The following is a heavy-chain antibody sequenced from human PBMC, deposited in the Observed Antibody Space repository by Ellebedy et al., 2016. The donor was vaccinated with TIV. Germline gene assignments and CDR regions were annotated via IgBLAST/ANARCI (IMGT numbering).Heavy chain of an antibody. V-gene: IGHV3-7*01. CDR2: IKQDDGSDK. D-gene: IGHD4-23*01. Sequence: PGGSLSLSCAASGFTFRGCWMSWVRQAPGKGLDWVANIKQDDGSDKYYVDSVKSLFFISRDNAKNSVYLQMNTLGAEDTAVYYCAKYGGSYLDYWGQGTLVTVSS. CDR3: AKYGGSYLDY. CDR1: GFTFRGCW. J-gene: IGHJ4*02.